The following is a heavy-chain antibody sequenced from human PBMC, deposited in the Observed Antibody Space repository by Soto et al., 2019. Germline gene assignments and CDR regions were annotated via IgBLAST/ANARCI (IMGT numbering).Heavy chain of an antibody. J-gene: IGHJ6*02. Sequence: QVQLVESGGGVVQPGRSLRLSCAASGFTFSSYGMHWVRQAPGKGLEWVAVIWYDGSNKYYADSVKGRFTISRDNSKNTLYLQMNSLRAEDTAVYYCAREEGIGVNYYYYGMDVWGQGTTVTVSS. CDR3: AREEGIGVNYYYYGMDV. V-gene: IGHV3-33*01. CDR2: IWYDGSNK. CDR1: GFTFSSYG. D-gene: IGHD3-10*01.